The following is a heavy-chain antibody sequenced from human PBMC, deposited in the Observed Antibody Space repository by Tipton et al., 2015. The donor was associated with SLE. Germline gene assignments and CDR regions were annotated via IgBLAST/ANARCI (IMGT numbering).Heavy chain of an antibody. CDR2: INHSGST. D-gene: IGHD5-18*01. CDR1: GYSISSGYY. CDR3: ASAPWIQLWFDY. J-gene: IGHJ4*02. V-gene: IGHV4-38-2*01. Sequence: LRLSCAVSGYSISSGYYWGWIRQPPGKGLEWIGEINHSGSTNYNPSPKSRVTISVDTSKNQFSLKLSSVTAADTAVYYCASAPWIQLWFDYWGQGTLVTVAS.